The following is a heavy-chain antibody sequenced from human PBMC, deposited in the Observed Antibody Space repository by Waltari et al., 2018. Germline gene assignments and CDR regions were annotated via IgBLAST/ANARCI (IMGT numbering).Heavy chain of an antibody. V-gene: IGHV1-69*05. D-gene: IGHD3-22*01. J-gene: IGHJ2*01. Sequence: QVQLVQSGAEVKKPGSSVKASCKASGGTFSSYAISWVRQAPGQGREWMGGVLLSFVKRSGAQTFHGWVSITTVESTSPACMGLGSLGSEDTAVYYCAGDRGYDSSGSVYWYFDLWGRGTLVTVSS. CDR1: GGTFSSYA. CDR2: VLLSFVKR. CDR3: AGDRGYDSSGSVYWYFDL.